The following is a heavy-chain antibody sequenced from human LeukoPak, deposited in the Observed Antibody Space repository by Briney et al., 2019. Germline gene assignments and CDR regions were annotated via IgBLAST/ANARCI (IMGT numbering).Heavy chain of an antibody. D-gene: IGHD2-21*01. Sequence: GGSLRLSCAASGFTFSSYDMNWVRQAPGKGLEWISYIHSRSRTMYYADSAKGRFTISRDNAKNSLYLQMNSLRVEDTAVYYCARTLVSFPIWGQGTLVTVSS. CDR1: GFTFSSYD. CDR2: IHSRSRTM. CDR3: ARTLVSFPI. V-gene: IGHV3-48*01. J-gene: IGHJ4*02.